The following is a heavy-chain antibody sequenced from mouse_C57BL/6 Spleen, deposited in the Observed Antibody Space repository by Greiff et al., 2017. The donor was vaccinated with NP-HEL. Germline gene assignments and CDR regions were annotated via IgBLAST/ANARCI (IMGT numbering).Heavy chain of an antibody. CDR2: INPSTGGT. V-gene: IGHV1-43*01. J-gene: IGHJ1*03. CDR3: ARNYYGSSYCWYFDV. D-gene: IGHD1-1*01. Sequence: VQLQQSGPELVKPGASVKISCKASGYSFTGYYMHWVKQRSEKSLEWIGEINPSTGGTSYNQKFKGKATLTVDKSSSTAYMQLKSLTSEDSAVYYCARNYYGSSYCWYFDVWGTGTTVTVSS. CDR1: GYSFTGYY.